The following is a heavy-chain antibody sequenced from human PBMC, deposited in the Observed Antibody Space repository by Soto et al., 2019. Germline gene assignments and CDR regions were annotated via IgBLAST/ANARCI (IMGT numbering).Heavy chain of an antibody. D-gene: IGHD3-10*01. CDR2: VDYSGNS. Sequence: PSETLSLTCTVSGGSINTYYWSWIRQPPGKGLEWIGYVDYSGNSDSSPSLKSRVTISIDASKKQVSLKLTSVTSADPAVYCCARNWFSVHGRFHSDYGGQGIPVTVSS. J-gene: IGHJ4*02. V-gene: IGHV4-59*01. CDR1: GGSINTYY. CDR3: ARNWFSVHGRFHSDY.